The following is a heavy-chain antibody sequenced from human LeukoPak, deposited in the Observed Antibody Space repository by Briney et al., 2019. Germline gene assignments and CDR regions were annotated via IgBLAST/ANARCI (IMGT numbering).Heavy chain of an antibody. J-gene: IGHJ4*02. Sequence: SETLSLTCTVSGGSISSYYWSWIRQPPGKGLEWIGYIYYSGSTNSNPSLRSRVTISVDTSNNQFSLKLRSVTAADTAVYYCARDLDNSGWYVFDYWGQGNLVTVSS. CDR1: GGSISSYY. D-gene: IGHD6-19*01. V-gene: IGHV4-59*01. CDR3: ARDLDNSGWYVFDY. CDR2: IYYSGST.